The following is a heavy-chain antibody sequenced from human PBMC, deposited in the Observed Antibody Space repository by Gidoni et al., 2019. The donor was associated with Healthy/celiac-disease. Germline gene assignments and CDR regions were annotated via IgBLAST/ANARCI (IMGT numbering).Heavy chain of an antibody. D-gene: IGHD6-6*01. V-gene: IGHV3-30-3*01. J-gene: IGHJ4*02. CDR3: ARDSSSSAVFDY. CDR2: ISYDGSNK. Sequence: AMHWVRQAPGKGLEWVAVISYDGSNKYYADSVKGRFTISRDNSKNTLYLQMNSLRAEDTAVYYCARDSSSSAVFDYWGQGTLVTVSS. CDR1: A.